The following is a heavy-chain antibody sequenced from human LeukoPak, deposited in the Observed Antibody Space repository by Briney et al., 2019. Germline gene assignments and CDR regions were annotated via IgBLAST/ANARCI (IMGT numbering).Heavy chain of an antibody. CDR1: GGSFSGYY. Sequence: SETLSLTCAVYGGSFSGYYWSWIRQPPGKGLEWIGEINHSESTNYNPSLKSRVTISVDTSKNQFSLKLSSVTAADTAVYYCASADYGGAPGYWGQGTLVTVSS. V-gene: IGHV4-34*01. J-gene: IGHJ4*02. D-gene: IGHD4-23*01. CDR3: ASADYGGAPGY. CDR2: INHSEST.